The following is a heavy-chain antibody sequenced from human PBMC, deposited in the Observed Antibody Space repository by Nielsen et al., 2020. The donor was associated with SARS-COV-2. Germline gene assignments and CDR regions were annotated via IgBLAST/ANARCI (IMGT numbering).Heavy chain of an antibody. Sequence: GESLKISCAASGFNFRSYAIHWVRQAPGKGLEWVTVISFDGLYKQYTDSVKGRFSISRDNSKNTVSLQMDSLRSEDTAVYYCAAVEWFGSGATHIDFWGPGTLVTVSS. J-gene: IGHJ4*02. V-gene: IGHV3-30*04. CDR1: GFNFRSYA. CDR3: AAVEWFGSGATHIDF. D-gene: IGHD3-10*01. CDR2: ISFDGLYK.